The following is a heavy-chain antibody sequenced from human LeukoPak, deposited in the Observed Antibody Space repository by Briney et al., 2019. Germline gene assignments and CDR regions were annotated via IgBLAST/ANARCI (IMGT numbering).Heavy chain of an antibody. CDR1: GFTISSYW. CDR3: AREDGDRAWFDP. Sequence: GGSLRLSCAASGFTISSYWMHWVRQAPGKGLVWVSRINSDGSSTSYADSVKGRFTISRDNAKNTLYLQMNSLRAEDTAVYYCAREDGDRAWFDPWGQGTLVTVSS. V-gene: IGHV3-74*01. D-gene: IGHD7-27*01. CDR2: INSDGSST. J-gene: IGHJ5*02.